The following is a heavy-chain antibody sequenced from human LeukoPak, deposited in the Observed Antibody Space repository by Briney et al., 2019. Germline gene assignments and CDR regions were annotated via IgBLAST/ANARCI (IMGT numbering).Heavy chain of an antibody. CDR2: INSDGSST. V-gene: IGHV3-74*01. CDR3: ARCSSYRPGFDP. J-gene: IGHJ5*02. Sequence: GGSLGLSCAASGFTFSSYWMHWVRQAPGKGLVWVSRINSDGSSTSYADSVKGRFTISRDNAKNTLYLQMNSLRAEDTAVYYCARCSSYRPGFDPWGQGTLVTVSS. D-gene: IGHD6-6*01. CDR1: GFTFSSYW.